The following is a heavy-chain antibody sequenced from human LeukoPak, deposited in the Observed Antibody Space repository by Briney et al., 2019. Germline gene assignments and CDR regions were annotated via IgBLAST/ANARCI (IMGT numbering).Heavy chain of an antibody. Sequence: PGGSLRLSCAASGFTVSSNYMSWVRQAPGKGLEWVSVIYSGGSTYYADSVKGRFTISRDNSKNTVYLQINNLRVEDTAVYYCARDSTNGWYHGYWGQGTLVTVSS. CDR3: ARDSTNGWYHGY. CDR1: GFTVSSNY. D-gene: IGHD6-19*01. V-gene: IGHV3-66*01. J-gene: IGHJ4*02. CDR2: IYSGGST.